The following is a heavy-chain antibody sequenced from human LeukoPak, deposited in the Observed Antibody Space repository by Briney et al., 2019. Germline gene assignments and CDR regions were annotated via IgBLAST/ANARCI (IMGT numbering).Heavy chain of an antibody. J-gene: IGHJ5*02. CDR2: INHSGST. D-gene: IGHD3-10*01. CDR1: GGSFSGYY. CDR3: AREGDYYGSGTLNWFDP. V-gene: IGHV4-34*01. Sequence: PSETLSLTCAVYGGSFSGYYWSWIRQPPGKGLEWIGEINHSGSTNYNPSLKSRVTISVDTSKNQFSLQLSSVTAADTAVYYCAREGDYYGSGTLNWFDPWGQGTLVTVSS.